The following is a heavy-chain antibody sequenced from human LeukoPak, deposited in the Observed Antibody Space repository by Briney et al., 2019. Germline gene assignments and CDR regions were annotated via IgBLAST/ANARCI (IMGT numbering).Heavy chain of an antibody. CDR2: INPKTGGT. V-gene: IGHV1-2*02. D-gene: IGHD3-22*01. J-gene: IGHJ3*02. CDR3: ARAPGSYYDSSAYSGHDVFEI. Sequence: GASVKVSCKASGYTYTDSYMHWVRQAPGQGLEWMGWINPKTGGTNSALKYAQKFQGRVTMTRDTSISTAYMELSRLRSDDTAVYYCARAPGSYYDSSAYSGHDVFEIWGQGTMVTVSS. CDR1: GYTYTDSY.